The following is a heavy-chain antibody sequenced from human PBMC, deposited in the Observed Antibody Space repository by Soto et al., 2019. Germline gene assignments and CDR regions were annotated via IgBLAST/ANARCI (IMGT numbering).Heavy chain of an antibody. CDR3: ARASFDYDFWSGYYTPPSYYMDV. J-gene: IGHJ6*03. D-gene: IGHD3-3*01. CDR1: GGPINNSPQY. V-gene: IGHV4-61*05. CDR2: IYYSGSV. Sequence: SETLSLTCTVSGGPINNSPQYWGWSRQPPGGGLEWIGYIYYSGSVNYNPSLKSRVTISVDTSKNQFSLKLSSVTAADTAVYYCARASFDYDFWSGYYTPPSYYMDVWGKGTTVTVSS.